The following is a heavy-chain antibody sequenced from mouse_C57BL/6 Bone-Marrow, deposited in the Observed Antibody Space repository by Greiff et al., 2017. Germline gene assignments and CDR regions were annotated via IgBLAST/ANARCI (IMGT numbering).Heavy chain of an antibody. V-gene: IGHV1-81*01. CDR1: GYTFTSYG. D-gene: IGHD1-1*01. Sequence: QVHVKQSGAELARPGASVKLSCKASGYTFTSYGISWVKQRTGQGLEWIGEIYPRGGNTYYNEKFKGKATLTADKSSSTAYMGLRSLTSEDSAVYFCARAGATVVATGGMDYWGQGTSVTVSS. J-gene: IGHJ4*01. CDR3: ARAGATVVATGGMDY. CDR2: IYPRGGNT.